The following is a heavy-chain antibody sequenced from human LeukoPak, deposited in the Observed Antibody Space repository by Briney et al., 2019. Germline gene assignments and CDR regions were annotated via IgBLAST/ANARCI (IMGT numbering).Heavy chain of an antibody. D-gene: IGHD3-22*01. Sequence: SETLSLTCTVSGGSINSGGFYWSWIRQHPGKGLEWIGYIYYSGSTFYNPSLKSRVTILADTSSNHFSLKLSSLTAADTAVYYCARAGFYDSSGDYSSSRRFDPWGQGTLVTVSS. J-gene: IGHJ5*02. CDR1: GGSINSGGFY. V-gene: IGHV4-31*03. CDR2: IYYSGST. CDR3: ARAGFYDSSGDYSSSRRFDP.